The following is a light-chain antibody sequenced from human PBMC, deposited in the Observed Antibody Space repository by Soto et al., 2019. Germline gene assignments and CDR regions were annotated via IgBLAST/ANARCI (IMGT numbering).Light chain of an antibody. V-gene: IGKV3-20*01. CDR2: GAS. CDR3: QQYGSSPPIT. Sequence: PGARATLSCRASPSVTNFLAWYQQKPGQAPRLLIYGASSRATGIPDRFSGSGSGTDFALTISRLEPEDFAVYYCQQYGSSPPITFGQGTRLEIK. CDR1: PSVTNF. J-gene: IGKJ5*01.